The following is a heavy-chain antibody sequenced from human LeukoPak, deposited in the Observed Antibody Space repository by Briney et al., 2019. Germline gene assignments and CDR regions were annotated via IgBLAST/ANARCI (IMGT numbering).Heavy chain of an antibody. D-gene: IGHD3-22*01. J-gene: IGHJ4*02. CDR3: ARVTLRNPYDSSGYYYGRRVARGNHFDY. CDR1: GGSFSGYY. Sequence: PSETLSLTCAVYGGSFSGYYWSWIRQPPGKGLEWIGEINHSGSTNYNPSLKSRVTISVDTSKNQFSLKLSSVTAADTAVYYCARVTLRNPYDSSGYYYGRRVARGNHFDYWGQGTLVTVSS. V-gene: IGHV4-34*01. CDR2: INHSGST.